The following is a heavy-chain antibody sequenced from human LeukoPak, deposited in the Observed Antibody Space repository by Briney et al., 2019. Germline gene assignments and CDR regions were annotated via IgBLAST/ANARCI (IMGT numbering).Heavy chain of an antibody. J-gene: IGHJ4*02. CDR2: INHSGST. Sequence: PSETLSLTCAVYGGSFSGYYWSWIRQPPGKGLEWIGEINHSGSTNYNPSLKSRVTISVDTSKNQFSLKLSSVTAADTAVYYCAAQTNWGLLADLDYWGQGTLVTVSS. CDR1: GGSFSGYY. CDR3: AAQTNWGLLADLDY. D-gene: IGHD7-27*01. V-gene: IGHV4-34*01.